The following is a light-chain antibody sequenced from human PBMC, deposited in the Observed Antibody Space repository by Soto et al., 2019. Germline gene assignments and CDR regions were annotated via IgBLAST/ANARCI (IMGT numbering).Light chain of an antibody. J-gene: IGKJ1*01. CDR2: DAS. CDR1: QNATSW. CDR3: QQYDSSAA. V-gene: IGKV3-11*01. Sequence: EIVLTQSPATLSASAGDRATLTCRASQNATSWLACFQQKPGQAPRLLIYDASNRATGIPERFSGSGYGTDFTLTISSLEPEDFAAYYCQQYDSSAAFGQGTKVDIK.